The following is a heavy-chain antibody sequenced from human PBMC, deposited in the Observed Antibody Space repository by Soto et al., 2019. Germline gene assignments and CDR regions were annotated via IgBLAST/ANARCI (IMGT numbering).Heavy chain of an antibody. CDR1: GGSISSYY. Sequence: SETLSLTCTVSGGSISSYYWSWIRQPAGKGLEWIGRIYTSGSTNYNPSLKSRVTMSVDTSKNQFSLKLSSVTAADTAVYYCERDGSGSYYRPSSGYYGMDVWGKGTTVTVSS. J-gene: IGHJ6*04. CDR3: ERDGSGSYYRPSSGYYGMDV. CDR2: IYTSGST. V-gene: IGHV4-4*07. D-gene: IGHD3-10*01.